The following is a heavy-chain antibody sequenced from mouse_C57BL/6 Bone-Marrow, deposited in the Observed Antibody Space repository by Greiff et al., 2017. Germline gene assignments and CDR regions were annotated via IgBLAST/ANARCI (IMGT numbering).Heavy chain of an antibody. V-gene: IGHV5-17*01. Sequence: EVMLVESGGGLVKPGGSLKLSCAASGFTFSDYGMRWVRQAPEKGLEWVAYISSGSSTIYYADTVKGRFTISRDNAKNTLFLQMTSLRSEDTAMYYCARGYYSNYGGYAMDYWGQGTSVTVSS. CDR3: ARGYYSNYGGYAMDY. J-gene: IGHJ4*01. CDR2: ISSGSSTI. D-gene: IGHD2-5*01. CDR1: GFTFSDYG.